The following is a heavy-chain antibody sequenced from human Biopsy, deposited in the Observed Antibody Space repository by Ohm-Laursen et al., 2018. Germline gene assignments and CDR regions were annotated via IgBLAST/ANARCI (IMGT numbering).Heavy chain of an antibody. V-gene: IGHV4-4*07. D-gene: IGHD6-19*01. CDR2: IYSTGRSS. J-gene: IGHJ2*01. CDR1: GGSVDDYF. CDR3: ARTPGVAVAGRFFDL. Sequence: TLSPTCSVSGGSVDDYFWNWIRQPAGKGLEWIGRIYSTGRSSAYHPSFQSRVTMSLDTSNKQFSLKLTSVTAADTAVYYCARTPGVAVAGRFFDLWGRGTLVTVSS.